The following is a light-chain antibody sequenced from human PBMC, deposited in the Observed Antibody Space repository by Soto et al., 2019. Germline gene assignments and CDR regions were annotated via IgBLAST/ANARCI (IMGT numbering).Light chain of an antibody. CDR1: QSVTNW. Sequence: DIQMTQSPSTLSASVGDRVTITCRASQSVTNWLAWYQQKPGKAPNLLIYKASTLGSGVPSRFSGSGSGTDFTLTISSLQPDDFATYYCQQYNSYPYTFGQGTKLETK. CDR2: KAS. CDR3: QQYNSYPYT. J-gene: IGKJ2*01. V-gene: IGKV1-5*03.